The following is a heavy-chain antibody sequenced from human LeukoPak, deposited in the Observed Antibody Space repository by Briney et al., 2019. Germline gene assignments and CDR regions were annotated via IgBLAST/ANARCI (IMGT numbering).Heavy chain of an antibody. CDR3: ARGRIAVAGTYFQH. CDR2: LRGNGDT. J-gene: IGHJ1*01. CDR1: GFTFSSYA. Sequence: PGGSLTLSCAASGFTFSSYAMSWVREAPARGLEWVSSLRGNGDTFYADSVKGRFTLSRDDSRNTVYLQLNSLRAEDTAVYYCARGRIAVAGTYFQHWGQGTLVTVSS. D-gene: IGHD6-19*01. V-gene: IGHV3-23*01.